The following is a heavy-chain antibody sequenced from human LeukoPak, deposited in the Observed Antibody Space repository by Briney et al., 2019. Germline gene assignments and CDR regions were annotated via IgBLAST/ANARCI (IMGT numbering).Heavy chain of an antibody. CDR2: IMPIFGTA. Sequence: SVKVSCKASGGTFSSYAISWVRQAPGQGLEWMGGIMPIFGTANYAQKFQGRVTITADESTSTAYMELSSLRSEDTAVYYCARDVPYYGSGLDWFDPWGQGTLVTVSS. J-gene: IGHJ5*02. CDR1: GGTFSSYA. CDR3: ARDVPYYGSGLDWFDP. V-gene: IGHV1-69*01. D-gene: IGHD3-10*01.